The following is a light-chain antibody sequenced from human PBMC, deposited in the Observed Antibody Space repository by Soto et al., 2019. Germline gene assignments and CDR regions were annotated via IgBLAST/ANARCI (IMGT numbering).Light chain of an antibody. CDR1: QSVSRD. CDR3: QHYNNWPRT. Sequence: EIVMTQSPATLSVSPGERATLSCRASQSVSRDLAWYQQKPGQAPRLLIYGASTRATGIPARFSGGGSGTEFTLTISRLQSEDFAVYYCQHYNNWPRTFGQGTKVDI. V-gene: IGKV3-15*01. J-gene: IGKJ1*01. CDR2: GAS.